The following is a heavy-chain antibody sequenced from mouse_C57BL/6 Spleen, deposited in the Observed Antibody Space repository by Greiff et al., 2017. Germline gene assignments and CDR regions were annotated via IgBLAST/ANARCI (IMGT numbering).Heavy chain of an antibody. Sequence: EVKVEESGEGLVKPGGSLKLSCAASGFTFSSYAMSWVRQTPEKRLEWVAYISSGGDYIYYADTVKGRFTISRDNARNTLYLQMSSLKSEDTAMYYCTRVWAYFDVWGTGTTVTVSS. V-gene: IGHV5-9-1*02. CDR1: GFTFSSYA. J-gene: IGHJ1*03. CDR3: TRVWAYFDV. CDR2: ISSGGDYI.